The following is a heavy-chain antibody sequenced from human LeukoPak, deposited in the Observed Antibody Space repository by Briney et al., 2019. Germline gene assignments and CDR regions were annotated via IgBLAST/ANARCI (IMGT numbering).Heavy chain of an antibody. V-gene: IGHV3-30*03. D-gene: IGHD3-22*01. Sequence: GGSLRLSCAASGFTFSSYGMHWVRQAPGKGLEWVAVISYDGSNKYYADSVKGRFTISRDNSKNTLYLQMNSLRAEDTAVYYCARDIDVVITQLDAFDIWGQGTMVTVSS. CDR1: GFTFSSYG. CDR3: ARDIDVVITQLDAFDI. CDR2: ISYDGSNK. J-gene: IGHJ3*02.